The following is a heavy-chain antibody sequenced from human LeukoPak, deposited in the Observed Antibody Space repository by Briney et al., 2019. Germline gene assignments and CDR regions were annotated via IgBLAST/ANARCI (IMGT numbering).Heavy chain of an antibody. D-gene: IGHD5-18*01. V-gene: IGHV3-23*01. J-gene: IGHJ6*02. CDR3: ARERQLWLHYYYGMDV. Sequence: PGGSLRLSCAASGFTFSSYAMSWVRQAPGKGLEWVSAISGSGGSTYYADSVKGRFTISRDNSKNTLYLQMNSLRAEDTAVYYCARERQLWLHYYYGMDVWGQGTTVTVSS. CDR2: ISGSGGST. CDR1: GFTFSSYA.